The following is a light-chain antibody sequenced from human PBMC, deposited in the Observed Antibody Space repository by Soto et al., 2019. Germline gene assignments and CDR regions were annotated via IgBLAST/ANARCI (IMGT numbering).Light chain of an antibody. CDR2: GAS. V-gene: IGKV3-15*01. J-gene: IGKJ5*01. CDR1: QSVSSN. Sequence: EIVMTQSPATLSVSPGERATLSCRASQSVSSNLAWYRRKPGQAPRLLVYGASTRATGIPARFSGSGSGTEFTLSISSLQSEDFAVYYCQQYNNWPPITFGQGTRLEIK. CDR3: QQYNNWPPIT.